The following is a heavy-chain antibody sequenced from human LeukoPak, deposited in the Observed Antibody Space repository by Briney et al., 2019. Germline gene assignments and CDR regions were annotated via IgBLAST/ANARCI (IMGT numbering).Heavy chain of an antibody. CDR2: ISGTGANT. V-gene: IGHV3-23*01. CDR3: AKMRGIRNRDSPGY. D-gene: IGHD1-14*01. Sequence: GGSLRLSCAASGFTFKNYGMSWVRQAPGKGLEWVSDISGTGANTYYADSVKGRFTISRDNSKNTLYLQMNSLRAEDTAVYYCAKMRGIRNRDSPGYWGQGTLVTVSS. CDR1: GFTFKNYG. J-gene: IGHJ4*02.